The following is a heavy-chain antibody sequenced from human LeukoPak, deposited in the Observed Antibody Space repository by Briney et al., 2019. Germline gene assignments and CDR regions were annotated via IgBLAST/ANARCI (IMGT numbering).Heavy chain of an antibody. V-gene: IGHV3-30-3*01. Sequence: GRSLRLSCAASGFTFSSYAMHWVRQAPGKGLEWVAVISYDGSNKYYPDSVKGRFTISRDNSKNTLYLQMNSLRAEDTAVYYCARAVSPYYGMDVWGQGTTVTVSS. CDR1: GFTFSSYA. CDR3: ARAVSPYYGMDV. CDR2: ISYDGSNK. J-gene: IGHJ6*02. D-gene: IGHD5/OR15-5a*01.